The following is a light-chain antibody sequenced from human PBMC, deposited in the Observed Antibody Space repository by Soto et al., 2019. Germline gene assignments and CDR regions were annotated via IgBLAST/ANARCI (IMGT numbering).Light chain of an antibody. CDR3: LQIHNPPPT. V-gene: IGKV1-33*01. Sequence: DIQMTQSPSTVSASVGDRVTITCRASESISSWVAGYQQKPGKATNLLSDDASTLATGVPSRFSGSGAGTDFTFTTSSLQPEDIATYYCLQIHNPPPTFGPGTKVDIK. CDR1: ESISSW. J-gene: IGKJ3*01. CDR2: DAS.